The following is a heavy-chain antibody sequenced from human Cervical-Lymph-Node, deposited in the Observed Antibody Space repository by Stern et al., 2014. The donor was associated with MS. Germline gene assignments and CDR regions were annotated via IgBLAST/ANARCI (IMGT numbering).Heavy chain of an antibody. Sequence: VHLVESGSELKKPGASVKVSCKASGYTFTDYAMNWVRQAPGQGLEWMGWINTDTGEPTYAEGLTGRFVFSLDTSVSTAYLQISSLKAEDSAMYYCARYSRGWSGENDYWGQGTLVTVSS. CDR1: GYTFTDYA. J-gene: IGHJ4*02. CDR2: INTDTGEP. V-gene: IGHV7-4-1*02. D-gene: IGHD6-19*01. CDR3: ARYSRGWSGENDY.